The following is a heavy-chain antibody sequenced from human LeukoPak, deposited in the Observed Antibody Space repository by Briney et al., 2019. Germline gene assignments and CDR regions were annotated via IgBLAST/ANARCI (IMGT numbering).Heavy chain of an antibody. Sequence: PGGSLRLSCAGSGFTFSSYYMNWVRQAPGKGLEWVSSISSSSSYIYYADSVKGRFTISRDNAKNSLYLQMNSLRAEDTAVYYCARGGAAAGIDAFDIWGHGTMVTASS. CDR2: ISSSSSYI. CDR3: ARGGAAAGIDAFDI. V-gene: IGHV3-21*01. CDR1: GFTFSSYY. J-gene: IGHJ3*02. D-gene: IGHD6-13*01.